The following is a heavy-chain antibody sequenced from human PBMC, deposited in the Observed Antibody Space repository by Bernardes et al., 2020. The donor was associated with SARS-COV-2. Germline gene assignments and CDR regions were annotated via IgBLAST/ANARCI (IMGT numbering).Heavy chain of an antibody. J-gene: IGHJ4*02. Sequence: GGSLRLSCAASGFTFSSYAMHWVRQAPGKGLEWVAVISYDGSNKYYADSVKGRFTISRDNSKNTLYLQMNSLRAEDTAVYYCARDGGPTQISTIVATIWGYFDYWGQGTLVTVSS. CDR3: ARDGGPTQISTIVATIWGYFDY. CDR1: GFTFSSYA. V-gene: IGHV3-30-3*01. D-gene: IGHD5-12*01. CDR2: ISYDGSNK.